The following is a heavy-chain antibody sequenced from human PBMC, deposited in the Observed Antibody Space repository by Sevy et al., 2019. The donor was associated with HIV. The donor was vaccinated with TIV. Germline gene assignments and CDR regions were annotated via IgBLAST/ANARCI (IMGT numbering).Heavy chain of an antibody. D-gene: IGHD6-6*01. Sequence: ASVKVSCKASGYTFTSYYMHWVRQAPGQGLEWMGIINPSGGSTSYAQKFQGRVTMTRDTSTITVYMELSSLRSEDTAVYYCAREGSSSSKGNWFDPWGQGTLVTVSS. J-gene: IGHJ5*02. CDR2: INPSGGST. CDR3: AREGSSSSKGNWFDP. V-gene: IGHV1-46*03. CDR1: GYTFTSYY.